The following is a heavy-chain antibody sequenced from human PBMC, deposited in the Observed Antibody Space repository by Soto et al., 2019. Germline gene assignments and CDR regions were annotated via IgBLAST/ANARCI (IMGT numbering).Heavy chain of an antibody. CDR1: GYTFTGYY. J-gene: IGHJ4*02. CDR3: ARWAVVTAAKYYFDY. V-gene: IGHV1-2*02. D-gene: IGHD2-2*01. Sequence: ASVKVSCKASGYTFTGYYMHWVRQAPGQGLEWMGWINPNSGGTNYAQKFQGRVTMTRDTSISTAYMELSRLRSDDTAVYYCARWAVVTAAKYYFDYWGQGTLVTVSS. CDR2: INPNSGGT.